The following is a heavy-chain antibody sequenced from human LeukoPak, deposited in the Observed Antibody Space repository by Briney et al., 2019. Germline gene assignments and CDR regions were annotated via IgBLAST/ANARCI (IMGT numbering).Heavy chain of an antibody. Sequence: SETLSLTCTVSGVSISSYYWSWIRQPPGKGLEWIGYIFYSGSTDYNPSLKSRVTISVDTSKNQFSLKVSSVTAADTAVYYCARHLGAVFDYWGQGTLVTVSS. D-gene: IGHD6-13*01. CDR1: GVSISSYY. J-gene: IGHJ4*02. CDR3: ARHLGAVFDY. V-gene: IGHV4-59*08. CDR2: IFYSGST.